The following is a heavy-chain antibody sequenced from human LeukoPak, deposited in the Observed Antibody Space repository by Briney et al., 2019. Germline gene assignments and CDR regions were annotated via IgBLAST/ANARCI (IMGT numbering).Heavy chain of an antibody. Sequence: PGGSLRLSCAASGFTFSSYSMNWVRQAPGKGLGWVSSISSSSSYIYYADSVKGRFTISRDNAKNSLYLQMNSLRAEDTAVYYCARDSNYGDYQNWFDPWGQGTLVTVSS. CDR2: ISSSSSYI. CDR1: GFTFSSYS. CDR3: ARDSNYGDYQNWFDP. V-gene: IGHV3-21*01. J-gene: IGHJ5*02. D-gene: IGHD4-17*01.